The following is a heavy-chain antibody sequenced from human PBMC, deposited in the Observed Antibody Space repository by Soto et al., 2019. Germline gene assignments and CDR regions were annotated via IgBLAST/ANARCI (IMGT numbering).Heavy chain of an antibody. CDR2: ISSNGDTA. CDR3: AKDLSRWPHYAFDS. CDR1: GFTFSNYG. Sequence: GGSLRLSCAASGFTFSNYGMNWVRQAPGKGPEWVSGISSNGDTANYADSVNGRFTISRDNSKNALYMQMNGLRPEDTAVYYCAKDLSRWPHYAFDSWGQGTLVTVSS. J-gene: IGHJ5*01. D-gene: IGHD4-17*01. V-gene: IGHV3-23*01.